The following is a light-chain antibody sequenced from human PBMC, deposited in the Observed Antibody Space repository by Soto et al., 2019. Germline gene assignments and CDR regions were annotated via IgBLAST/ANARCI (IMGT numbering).Light chain of an antibody. CDR3: QQYSDWPLT. V-gene: IGKV3-15*01. J-gene: IGKJ1*01. CDR2: RAS. CDR1: QSISNN. Sequence: EILMTQSPATVSVSPGQRATLSCRASQSISNNLAWYQQRPGQAPRLLIYRASTGATGIPARFSGFGSGTDLTLTINGLQSEDFAVYYCQQYSDWPLTFGQGTKVEIK.